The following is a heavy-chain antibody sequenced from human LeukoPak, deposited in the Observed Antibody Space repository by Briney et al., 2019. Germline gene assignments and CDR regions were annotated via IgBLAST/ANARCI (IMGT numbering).Heavy chain of an antibody. Sequence: GGSLRLSCTASGFTFSSYAMHWVRQVPGKGLEWVAFIRYDESKKFYADSVKGRFTISRDNSNYTLYLQMNSLRAEDTAVYYCAKGGRPYYDFWSGLDAFDMWGQGTMVTVSS. J-gene: IGHJ3*02. V-gene: IGHV3-30*02. CDR2: IRYDESKK. D-gene: IGHD3-3*01. CDR3: AKGGRPYYDFWSGLDAFDM. CDR1: GFTFSSYA.